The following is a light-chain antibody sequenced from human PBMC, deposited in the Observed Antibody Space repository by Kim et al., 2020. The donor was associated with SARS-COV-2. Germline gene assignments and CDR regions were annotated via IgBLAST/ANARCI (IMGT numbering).Light chain of an antibody. J-gene: IGLJ3*02. Sequence: GTTETISCTRSRGRIASNYVQGYQQRPGSAPTTVIYEDNQRPSGVPDRISGSIDSSSNSASLTISGLKTEDEADYYCQSYDSSNWVFGGGTQLTVL. CDR1: RGRIASNY. CDR2: EDN. CDR3: QSYDSSNWV. V-gene: IGLV6-57*03.